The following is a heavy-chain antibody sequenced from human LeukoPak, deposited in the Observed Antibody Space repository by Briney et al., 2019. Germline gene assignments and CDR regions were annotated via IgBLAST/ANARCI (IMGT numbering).Heavy chain of an antibody. Sequence: GGSLRLSCAASGFTFSSYTMNWVRQAPGKGLEWVSSISSSSSYIYYADSVKGRFTISRDNAKNSLYLQMNSLRAEDTDVYHCARRHRYYGILTGSAERRGPFDYWGQGTLVTVSS. CDR3: ARRHRYYGILTGSAERRGPFDY. D-gene: IGHD3-9*01. CDR2: ISSSSSYI. V-gene: IGHV3-21*01. J-gene: IGHJ4*02. CDR1: GFTFSSYT.